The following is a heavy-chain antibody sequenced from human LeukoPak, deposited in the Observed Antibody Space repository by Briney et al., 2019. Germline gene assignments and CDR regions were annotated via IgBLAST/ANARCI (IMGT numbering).Heavy chain of an antibody. J-gene: IGHJ4*02. CDR2: ISAYNGNT. Sequence: ASVKVSCKASGYTFTSYGISWVRQAPGQGLEWMGWISAYNGNTNYAQKLQGRVTMTRNTSISTAYMELSSLRSEDTAVYYCARGLLYGSGSYYFDYWGQGTLVTVSS. V-gene: IGHV1-18*01. CDR3: ARGLLYGSGSYYFDY. CDR1: GYTFTSYG. D-gene: IGHD3-10*01.